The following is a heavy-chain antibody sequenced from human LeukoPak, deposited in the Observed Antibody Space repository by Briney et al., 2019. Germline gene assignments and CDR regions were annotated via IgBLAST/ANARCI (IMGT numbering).Heavy chain of an antibody. D-gene: IGHD1-1*01. CDR2: IYTSGNT. CDR3: AGDYKYYYYYYMDV. CDR1: GGSISSGGYY. Sequence: PSETLSLTCTVSGGSISSGGYYWSWIRQPAGKGLEWIGRIYTSGNTNYNPSLKSRATIAVDTSRNQFSLELSSVTAADTAVYYCAGDYKYYYYYYMDVWGKGTTVTIS. J-gene: IGHJ6*03. V-gene: IGHV4-61*02.